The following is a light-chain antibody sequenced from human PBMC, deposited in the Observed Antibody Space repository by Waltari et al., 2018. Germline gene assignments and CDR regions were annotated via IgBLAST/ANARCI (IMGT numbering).Light chain of an antibody. Sequence: QTAVTQEPSFSVSPGGTVTLTCGLSSGSVSISHYPSWYQQTPGQPPRTLIYPPDTRSSGVPDRFIGSILGDKAALTITGAQEEDVSVYYCVLYIGSGIWVFGGGTKLTVL. J-gene: IGLJ3*02. V-gene: IGLV8-61*01. CDR2: PPD. CDR3: VLYIGSGIWV. CDR1: SGSVSISHY.